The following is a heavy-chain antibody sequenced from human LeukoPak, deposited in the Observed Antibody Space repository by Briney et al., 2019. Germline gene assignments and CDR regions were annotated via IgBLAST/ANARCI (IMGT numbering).Heavy chain of an antibody. CDR2: SDPEDGET. Sequence: GASVKVSCKVSGYTLTELSMHWVRQAPGKGLEWMGGSDPEDGETIYAQKFQGRVTMTEDTSTDTAYMELSSLRSEDTAVYYCATAPNYDILTGYYTNWYFDLWGRGTLVTVSS. D-gene: IGHD3-9*01. V-gene: IGHV1-24*01. J-gene: IGHJ2*01. CDR3: ATAPNYDILTGYYTNWYFDL. CDR1: GYTLTELS.